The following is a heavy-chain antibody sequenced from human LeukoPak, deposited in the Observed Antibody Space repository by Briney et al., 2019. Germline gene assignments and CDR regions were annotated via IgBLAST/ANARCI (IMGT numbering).Heavy chain of an antibody. J-gene: IGHJ4*02. CDR2: IFPDDSDT. CDR3: AREGRDGFRVIDY. V-gene: IGHV5-51*01. D-gene: IGHD5-24*01. Sequence: LGESLKISCKGSGYSFTSYWIGWVRQMPGKGLEWMGIIFPDDSDTRYSPSFQGQVTISADKSISTAYLQWSSLKASDTAMYYCAREGRDGFRVIDYWGQGTLVTVSS. CDR1: GYSFTSYW.